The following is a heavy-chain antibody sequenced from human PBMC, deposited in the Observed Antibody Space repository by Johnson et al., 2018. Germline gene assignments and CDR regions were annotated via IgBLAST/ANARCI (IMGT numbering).Heavy chain of an antibody. CDR1: GFTFSSYG. CDR3: ARDRRRFSSRWYGYYYYGRDV. D-gene: IGHD6-13*01. J-gene: IGHJ6*02. Sequence: VQLVESGGGVVQPGRSLRLSCAASGFTFSSYGMHWVRQAPGKGLEWVAVISYDGSNKYYADSVKGRFTISRDNSKNTLYLKMNSRRDEDTGVYYCARDRRRFSSRWYGYYYYGRDVWGQGTTVTVSS. V-gene: IGHV3-30*03. CDR2: ISYDGSNK.